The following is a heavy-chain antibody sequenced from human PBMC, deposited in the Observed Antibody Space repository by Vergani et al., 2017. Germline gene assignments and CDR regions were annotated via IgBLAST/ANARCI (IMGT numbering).Heavy chain of an antibody. CDR1: GFTFDDYA. V-gene: IGHV3-9*01. CDR3: AKDRARGSNGWYYFDY. Sequence: EVQLVESGGGLVQPGRSLRLSCAASGFTFDDYAMHWVRQAPGKGLEWVSGSSWNSGSIGYADSVKGRFTISRDNAKNSLYLQMNSLRAEDTALYYCAKDRARGSNGWYYFDYWGQGPLVTVSS. J-gene: IGHJ4*02. D-gene: IGHD6-19*01. CDR2: SSWNSGSI.